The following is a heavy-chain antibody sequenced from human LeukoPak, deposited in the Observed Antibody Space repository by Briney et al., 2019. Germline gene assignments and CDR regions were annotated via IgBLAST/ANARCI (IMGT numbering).Heavy chain of an antibody. CDR2: IYYSGST. V-gene: IGHV4-39*01. D-gene: IGHD5-12*01. CDR3: ARVATRPFDY. J-gene: IGHJ4*02. CDR1: GGSISSSSYY. Sequence: PSETLSPTCTVAGGSISSSSYYWGWIRQPPGKGLEWIGSIYYSGSTYYNPSLKSRVTISVATSKNPFSLKLSSVTAADTAVYYCARVATRPFDYWGQGTLVTVSS.